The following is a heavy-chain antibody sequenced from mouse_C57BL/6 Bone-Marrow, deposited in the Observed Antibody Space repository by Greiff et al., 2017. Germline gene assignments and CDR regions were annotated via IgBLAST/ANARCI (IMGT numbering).Heavy chain of an antibody. CDR3: ARDPNREYYFDY. CDR1: GFTFSSYA. J-gene: IGHJ2*01. CDR2: ISDGGSYT. V-gene: IGHV5-4*01. D-gene: IGHD4-1*01. Sequence: EVKLVESGGGLVKPGGSLKLSCAASGFTFSSYAMSWVRQTPEKRLDWVATISDGGSYTYYPDNVKGRFTISRDNAKNNLYLQMSHLKSEDTAMYYCARDPNREYYFDYWGQGTTLTVSS.